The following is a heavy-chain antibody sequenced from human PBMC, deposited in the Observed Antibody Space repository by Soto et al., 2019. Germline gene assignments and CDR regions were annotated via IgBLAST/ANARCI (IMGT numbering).Heavy chain of an antibody. CDR2: IIPIFGTA. CDR3: ARDLGNLYCSSTSCQSWFDP. D-gene: IGHD2-2*01. V-gene: IGHV1-69*01. CDR1: GGTFSSYA. Sequence: QVQLVQSGAEVKKPGSSVKVSCKASGGTFSSYAISWVRQAPGQGLEWMGGIIPIFGTANYAQKFQGRVTITADESTSTAYMELSSLRSEDTAVYYCARDLGNLYCSSTSCQSWFDPWGQGTLVTVSS. J-gene: IGHJ5*02.